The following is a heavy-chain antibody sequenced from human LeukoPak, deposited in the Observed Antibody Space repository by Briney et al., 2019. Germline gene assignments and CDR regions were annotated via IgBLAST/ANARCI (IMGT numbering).Heavy chain of an antibody. CDR2: IRYDGSYK. CDR3: ARDPSSSSSVGGYLDY. Sequence: QSGGSLRLSCAASGFTFSSYDMNWVRQAPGKGLEWVAFIRYDGSYKYYADSVKGRFTISRDNSKNTVYLQMNSLRAEDTAVYYCARDPSSSSSVGGYLDYWGQGTLVTVSS. J-gene: IGHJ4*02. CDR1: GFTFSSYD. D-gene: IGHD6-6*01. V-gene: IGHV3-30*02.